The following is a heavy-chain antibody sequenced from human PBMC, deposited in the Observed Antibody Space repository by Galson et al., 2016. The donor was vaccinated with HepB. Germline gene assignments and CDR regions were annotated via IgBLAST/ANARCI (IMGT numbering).Heavy chain of an antibody. D-gene: IGHD6-13*01. CDR3: VAGYSSSWTGVDY. V-gene: IGHV4-39*01. CDR2: IYYRGST. J-gene: IGHJ4*02. CDR1: GASITNTNYY. Sequence: ETLSLTCSVSGASITNTNYYWGWIRQPPGKGLEWIGSIYYRGSTYYTPSPKSRVTKSVDTSTNQFSLKLSSVTAADTAVYYCVAGYSSSWTGVDYWGQGTLVTVSS.